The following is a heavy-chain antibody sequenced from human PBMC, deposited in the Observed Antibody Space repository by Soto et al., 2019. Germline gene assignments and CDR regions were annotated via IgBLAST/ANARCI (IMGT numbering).Heavy chain of an antibody. CDR2: ISHDGGNK. CDR3: AREANLPTAPFDY. V-gene: IGHV3-30*14. CDR1: GFTFSSYY. J-gene: IGHJ4*02. Sequence: QVQLVESGGGVVQPGRSLRLSCAASGFTFSSYYMHWVRQAPGKGLEWVAVISHDGGNKYYVDSVKGRFTISRDNSKNTLYLQMHSLRPDDTAVYYCAREANLPTAPFDYWGQGTLVPVSS. D-gene: IGHD1-26*01.